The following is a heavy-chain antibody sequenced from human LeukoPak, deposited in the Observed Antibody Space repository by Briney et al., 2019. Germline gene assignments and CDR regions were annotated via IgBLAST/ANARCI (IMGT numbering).Heavy chain of an antibody. CDR3: ARVGLKVGNSGTLFDY. CDR1: GFTFSSYA. J-gene: IGHJ4*02. Sequence: GGSLRLSCAASGFTFSSYAMDWVRQAPGKGLEWVAVISYDGSNKYYADSVKGRFTISRDNSKNTLYLQMNSLRAEDTAVYYCARVGLKVGNSGTLFDYWGQGTLVTVSS. V-gene: IGHV3-30-3*01. CDR2: ISYDGSNK. D-gene: IGHD4-23*01.